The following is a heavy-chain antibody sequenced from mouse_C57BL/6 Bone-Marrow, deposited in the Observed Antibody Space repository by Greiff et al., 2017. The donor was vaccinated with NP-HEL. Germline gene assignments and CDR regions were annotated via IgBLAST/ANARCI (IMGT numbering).Heavy chain of an antibody. D-gene: IGHD1-1*01. CDR3: ARVPPITTVVDYYAMDY. V-gene: IGHV2-9-1*01. CDR2: IWTGGGT. Sequence: VKLMESGPGLEAPSQSLSITCTVSGFSLTSYAISWVRQPPGKGLEWLGVIWTGGGTNYNSALKSRLSISKDNSKSQVFLKMNSLQTDDTARYYCARVPPITTVVDYYAMDYWGQGTSVTVSS. J-gene: IGHJ4*01. CDR1: GFSLTSYA.